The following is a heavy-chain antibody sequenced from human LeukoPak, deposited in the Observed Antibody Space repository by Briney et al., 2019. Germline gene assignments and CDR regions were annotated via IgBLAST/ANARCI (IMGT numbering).Heavy chain of an antibody. CDR2: INPNSGGT. J-gene: IGHJ6*03. V-gene: IGHV1-2*02. CDR1: GYTFTDFY. Sequence: ASVKVSCKASGYTFTDFYMLWVRQAPGQGLEWMGWINPNSGGTDYAQKFQGSVTMTSDTSTSTAYMELSRLRSDDTAVYHWARGHGSYYYYYMDVWGKGTTVTVPS. CDR3: ARGHGSYYYYYMDV. D-gene: IGHD3-10*01.